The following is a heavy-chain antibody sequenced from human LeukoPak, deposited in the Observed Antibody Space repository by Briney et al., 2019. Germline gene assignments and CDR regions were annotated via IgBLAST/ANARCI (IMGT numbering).Heavy chain of an antibody. CDR2: IYYSGST. CDR3: ARTPAQKYYYDSSGYPAGHFDY. V-gene: IGHV4-59*01. D-gene: IGHD3-22*01. J-gene: IGHJ4*02. Sequence: SETLSLTCTVSGGSISSYYWSWIRQPPGKGLEWIGYIYYSGSTNYNPSLKSQVTISVDTSKNQFSLKLSSVTAADTAVYYCARTPAQKYYYDSSGYPAGHFDYWGQGTLVTVSS. CDR1: GGSISSYY.